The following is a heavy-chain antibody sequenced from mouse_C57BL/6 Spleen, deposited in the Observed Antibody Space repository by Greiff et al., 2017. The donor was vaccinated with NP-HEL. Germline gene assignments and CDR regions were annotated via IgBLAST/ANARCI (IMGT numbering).Heavy chain of an antibody. CDR3: ARGSYDEEAWFAY. CDR1: GYTFTDYN. Sequence: EVQLQQSGPELVKPGASVKMSCKASGYTFTDYNMHWVKQSHGQSLEWIGYINPNNGGTSYNQKFKGKSTLTVNKSSSTAYMELRSLTSEDSAVYYCARGSYDEEAWFAYWGQGTLVTDSA. D-gene: IGHD2-12*01. V-gene: IGHV1-22*01. CDR2: INPNNGGT. J-gene: IGHJ3*01.